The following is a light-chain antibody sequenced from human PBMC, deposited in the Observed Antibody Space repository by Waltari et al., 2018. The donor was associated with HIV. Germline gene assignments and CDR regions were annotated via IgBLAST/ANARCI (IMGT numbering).Light chain of an antibody. CDR1: SSNIGAGYD. CDR3: QSYDSSLSQV. CDR2: GNS. V-gene: IGLV1-40*01. Sequence: QSVLTQPPSVSGAPGQRVTISCTGSSSNIGAGYDVHWYQQLPGTAPKLLIYGNSNLPSGVPDRFSGSKSGTSASLAITGLQAEDEADYYCQSYDSSLSQVFGGGTKLTVL. J-gene: IGLJ2*01.